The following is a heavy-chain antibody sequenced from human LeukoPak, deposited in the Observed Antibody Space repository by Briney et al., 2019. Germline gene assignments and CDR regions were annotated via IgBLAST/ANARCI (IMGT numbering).Heavy chain of an antibody. J-gene: IGHJ4*02. V-gene: IGHV3-23*01. Sequence: PGGSLRLSCATSGFTFSSIWMSWVRQAPGKGLEWVSGISGSGGKTYYADSVKGRFTFSRDNSKNTLDLQMNSLRAEDTAVYYCAKHGDYDGSGYYKYYFDYWGQGTLVTVSS. CDR1: GFTFSSIW. CDR2: ISGSGGKT. CDR3: AKHGDYDGSGYYKYYFDY. D-gene: IGHD3-22*01.